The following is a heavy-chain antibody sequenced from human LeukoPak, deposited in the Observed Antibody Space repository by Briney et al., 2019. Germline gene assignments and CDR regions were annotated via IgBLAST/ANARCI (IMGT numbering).Heavy chain of an antibody. CDR1: GFTFSSYW. D-gene: IGHD2-21*02. J-gene: IGHJ4*02. CDR2: ISGSGGST. V-gene: IGHV3-23*01. CDR3: AIVVVTASFVY. Sequence: GGSLRLSWAASGFTFSSYWMSWVRKAPGKGLEWVSAISGSGGSTYYADSVKGRFTISRDNSKNTLYLQMNSLTAEDTAVYYCAIVVVTASFVYWGQGTLVTVSS.